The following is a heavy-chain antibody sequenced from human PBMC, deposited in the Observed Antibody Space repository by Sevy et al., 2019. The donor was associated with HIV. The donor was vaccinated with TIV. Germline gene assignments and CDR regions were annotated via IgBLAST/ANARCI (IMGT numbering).Heavy chain of an antibody. Sequence: GGSLRLSCAASGFTFNTHAMNWVRQAPGKGLEWVSVISATGSSTYYANSVKGRFTISRDNSKNTLYLQMNSLTADDTAVYYCAKELNPALESMIEVIFRTLKGFDVWGQGTMVTVSS. J-gene: IGHJ3*01. CDR2: ISATGSST. D-gene: IGHD3-22*01. CDR1: GFTFNTHA. CDR3: AKELNPALESMIEVIFRTLKGFDV. V-gene: IGHV3-23*01.